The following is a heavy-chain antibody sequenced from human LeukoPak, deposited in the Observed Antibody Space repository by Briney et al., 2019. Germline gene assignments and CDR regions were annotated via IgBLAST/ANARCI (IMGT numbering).Heavy chain of an antibody. V-gene: IGHV4-59*01. CDR3: ARDISGYDTFDI. CDR2: ISYSGST. Sequence: SETLSLTCTVSGDSISSYVWNWIRRPPGKGLEWIAYISYSGSTNYNPSLKSRVTISVDTSKNQFSLRLSSVTAADTAVYYCARDISGYDTFDIWGHGTMVTVSS. J-gene: IGHJ3*02. D-gene: IGHD5-12*01. CDR1: GDSISSYV.